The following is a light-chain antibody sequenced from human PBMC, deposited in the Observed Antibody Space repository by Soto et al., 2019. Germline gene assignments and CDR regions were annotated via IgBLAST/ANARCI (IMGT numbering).Light chain of an antibody. CDR3: SSYTTSSTLV. CDR1: SSDVGGYNY. Sequence: QSVLTQPASVSGSPGQSITISCTGTSSDVGGYNYVSWYQQHPGKAPKLMIYDVNNRPSGVSNRFSGSESGNTASLTISGLQPEDEAHYYCSSYTTSSTLVFGGGTKLTVL. V-gene: IGLV2-14*03. J-gene: IGLJ3*02. CDR2: DVN.